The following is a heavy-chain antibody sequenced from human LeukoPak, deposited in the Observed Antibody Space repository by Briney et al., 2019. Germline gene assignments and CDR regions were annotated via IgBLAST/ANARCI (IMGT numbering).Heavy chain of an antibody. V-gene: IGHV5-51*01. CDR1: GYSFTSYW. Sequence: GESLKISCKGSGYSFTSYWIGWVRPMPGKGLEWMGISYPGDSDTRDSPSFQGQVTISADKSISTAYLQWSSLKASDTAMYYCARRGEYYDSSGYYYDERFAPWGQGTLVTVSS. CDR3: ARRGEYYDSSGYYYDERFAP. CDR2: SYPGDSDT. J-gene: IGHJ5*02. D-gene: IGHD3-22*01.